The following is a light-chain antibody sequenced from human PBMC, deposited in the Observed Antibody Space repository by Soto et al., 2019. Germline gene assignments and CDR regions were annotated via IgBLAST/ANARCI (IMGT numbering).Light chain of an antibody. Sequence: DIQMTQSASSLSASVGDRVTITCQASQVISNYLNWYQQKPGKASKLLIYDISTLEIGVPSRFSGSGSGTDFTVTITGLQREDIATYYCQQYENLPYTFGEGTKLEI. J-gene: IGKJ2*01. CDR1: QVISNY. V-gene: IGKV1-33*01. CDR3: QQYENLPYT. CDR2: DIS.